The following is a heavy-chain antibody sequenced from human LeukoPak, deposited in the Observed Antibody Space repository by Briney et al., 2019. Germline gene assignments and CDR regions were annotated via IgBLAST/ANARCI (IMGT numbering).Heavy chain of an antibody. J-gene: IGHJ4*02. D-gene: IGHD2-15*01. CDR2: IGGSGGST. V-gene: IGHV3-23*01. CDR3: AKDRVPYCSGGSCYSADY. CDR1: GFTFSSYA. Sequence: GGSLRLSCAASGFTFSSYAMSWVRQAPGKGLEWVSAIGGSGGSTYYADSVKGRFTISRDNSKNTLYLQMNSLRAEDTAVYYCAKDRVPYCSGGSCYSADYWGQGTLVTVSS.